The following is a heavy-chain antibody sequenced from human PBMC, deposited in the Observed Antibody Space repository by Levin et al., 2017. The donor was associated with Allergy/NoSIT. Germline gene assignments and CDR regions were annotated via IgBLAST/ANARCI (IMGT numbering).Heavy chain of an antibody. CDR1: GGSFSGYY. CDR3: ATYPLGYCSSTSCYSEDY. CDR2: INHSGST. J-gene: IGHJ4*02. V-gene: IGHV4-34*01. Sequence: KTSETLSLTCAVYGGSFSGYYWSWIRQPPGKGLEWIGEINHSGSTNYNPSLKSRVTISVDTSKNQFSLKLSSVTAADTAVYYCATYPLGYCSSTSCYSEDYWGQGTLVTVSS. D-gene: IGHD2-2*02.